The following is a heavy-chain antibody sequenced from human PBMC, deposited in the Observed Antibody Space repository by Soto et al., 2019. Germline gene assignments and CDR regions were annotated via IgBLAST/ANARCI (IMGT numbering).Heavy chain of an antibody. D-gene: IGHD3-3*02. CDR3: ATVATHSYNWIDP. Sequence: EVQLVESGGGLVQPGGSLRLSCAASGFTFSTYWMHWVRQAPGKGLVWVSRINADGSTTTYADSVKGRFTISRDNAKNTLYLQMNSLRPEDTAVYFCATVATHSYNWIDPWGQGILVTISS. CDR1: GFTFSTYW. J-gene: IGHJ5*02. CDR2: INADGSTT. V-gene: IGHV3-74*01.